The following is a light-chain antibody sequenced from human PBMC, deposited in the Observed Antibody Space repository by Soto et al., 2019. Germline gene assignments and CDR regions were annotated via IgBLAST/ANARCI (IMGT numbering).Light chain of an antibody. CDR1: QSITAW. V-gene: IGKV1-5*01. Sequence: DIQMSQSPSTLSATAGNRATITCQASQSITAWLAWYQQKPEKAPKLLIYDASNLESGVPSRFSGSGSGTEFTLTISNLQPDDFATYYCQQYENYWTFGQGTKVDIK. J-gene: IGKJ1*01. CDR2: DAS. CDR3: QQYENYWT.